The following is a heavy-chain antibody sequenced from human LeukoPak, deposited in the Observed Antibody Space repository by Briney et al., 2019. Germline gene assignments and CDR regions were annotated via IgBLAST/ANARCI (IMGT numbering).Heavy chain of an antibody. D-gene: IGHD5-18*01. J-gene: IGHJ4*02. CDR2: ISYDGSNK. CDR1: GFTFSSYG. CDR3: AKDDNSYGLRDPDY. Sequence: GRSLRLSCAASGFTFSSYGMHWVRQAPGKGLEWVAVISYDGSNKYYADSVKGRFTISRDNSKNTLYLQMNSLRAEDTAVYYCAKDDNSYGLRDPDYWGQGTLVTVSS. V-gene: IGHV3-30*18.